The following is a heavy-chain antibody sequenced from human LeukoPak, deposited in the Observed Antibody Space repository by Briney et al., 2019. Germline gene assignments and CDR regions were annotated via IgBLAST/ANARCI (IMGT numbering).Heavy chain of an antibody. CDR3: AKRPSDYGDYVTYFDY. Sequence: GGSLRLSCAASGFSFISYGMHWVRQAPGKGLEWVGVTSDDGRNKKYADSVKGRFTISRDNSKDTLYLQMNSPRDEDTAVYYCAKRPSDYGDYVTYFDYWGQGTLVTVSS. V-gene: IGHV3-30*18. D-gene: IGHD4-17*01. CDR1: GFSFISYG. J-gene: IGHJ4*02. CDR2: TSDDGRNK.